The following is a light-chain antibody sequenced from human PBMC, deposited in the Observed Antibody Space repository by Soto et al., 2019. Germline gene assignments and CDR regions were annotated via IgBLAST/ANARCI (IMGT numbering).Light chain of an antibody. CDR1: QTISSW. V-gene: IGKV1-5*03. Sequence: DIQMTQSPSTLSASVGDRVTITGRASQTISSWLAWYQQKPGKAPKLLIYKASTLESGVPSRFSGSGSGTEFTLTISSLQPGDFATYYCQQYKSYWYTFGQGTKLEIK. J-gene: IGKJ2*01. CDR3: QQYKSYWYT. CDR2: KAS.